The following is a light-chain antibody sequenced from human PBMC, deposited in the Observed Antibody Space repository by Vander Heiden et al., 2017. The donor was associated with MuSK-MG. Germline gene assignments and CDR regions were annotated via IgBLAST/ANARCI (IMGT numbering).Light chain of an antibody. CDR2: GNS. Sequence: QSVLPQPPSVSGAPGQRVTIYCTGSSAKSGAGYDVHWYQQLPGTAPKLLVYGNSNRPSGVPDRCSGSKSGTSASLAITGLQAEDEADYYCQSYDSSLSALVVFGGGTKLTVL. CDR1: SAKSGAGYD. CDR3: QSYDSSLSALVV. J-gene: IGLJ2*01. V-gene: IGLV1-40*01.